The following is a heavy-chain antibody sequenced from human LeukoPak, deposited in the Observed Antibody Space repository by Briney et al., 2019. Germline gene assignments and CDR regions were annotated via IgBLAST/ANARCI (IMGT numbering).Heavy chain of an antibody. J-gene: IGHJ4*02. CDR2: KKQDESEK. V-gene: IGHV3-7*03. CDR1: GLTLGNYW. D-gene: IGHD2-2*01. CDR3: ARRRCSSTSCFFDY. Sequence: GGSLTLSCAAPGLTLGNYWMSWVRQAPGKGLGGVPNKKQDESEKYYVDSVKGRLIISRYNAKNSLYLQMDSLRAEDTAVYYCARRRCSSTSCFFDYWGQGTLVTVSS.